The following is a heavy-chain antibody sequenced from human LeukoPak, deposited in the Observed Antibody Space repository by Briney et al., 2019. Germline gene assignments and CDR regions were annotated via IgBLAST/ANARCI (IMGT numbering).Heavy chain of an antibody. J-gene: IGHJ4*02. CDR1: GFTFSSYS. CDR3: ASNPRGYSSSWYVFDY. D-gene: IGHD6-13*01. Sequence: GGSLRLSCAASGFTFSSYSMNWVRQAPGKGLEWVSSISSSSSYIYYADSVKGRFTISRDNAKNSLYLQMNSLRAEDTAVYYCASNPRGYSSSWYVFDYWGQGTLVTVSS. CDR2: ISSSSSYI. V-gene: IGHV3-21*01.